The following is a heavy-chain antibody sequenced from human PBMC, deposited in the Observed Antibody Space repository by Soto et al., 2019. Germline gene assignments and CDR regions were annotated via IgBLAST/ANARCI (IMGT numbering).Heavy chain of an antibody. CDR3: ARARFCTSTSCYHYFDF. D-gene: IGHD2-2*01. CDR1: SDSMNSGGYY. Sequence: SETLSLTCSVSSDSMNSGGYYWSWIRQHPGKGLEWIGYIYSNGDTYYNPSLKSRVTISVDTSKNHFSLKLSSVTPADTAVYYCARARFCTSTSCYHYFDFWGQGTLVTVSS. V-gene: IGHV4-31*03. J-gene: IGHJ4*02. CDR2: IYSNGDT.